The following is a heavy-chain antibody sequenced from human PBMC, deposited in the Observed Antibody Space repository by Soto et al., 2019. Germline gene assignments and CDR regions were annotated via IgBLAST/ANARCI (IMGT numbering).Heavy chain of an antibody. J-gene: IGHJ6*02. CDR1: GFTLSSYS. CDR3: ARDNPRSSGWDV. Sequence: EVQLMESGGGLVQPGGSLRLSCEASGFTLSSYSMNWARQAPGQGLEWVSYISSSSSTIYYADSVKGRFTISRDNAKNSLYLQMNSLRDEDTAVYYCARDNPRSSGWDVWGQGTTVTVSS. CDR2: ISSSSSTI. V-gene: IGHV3-48*02.